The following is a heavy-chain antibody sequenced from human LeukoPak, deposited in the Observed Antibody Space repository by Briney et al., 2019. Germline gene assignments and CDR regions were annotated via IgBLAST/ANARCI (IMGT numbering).Heavy chain of an antibody. CDR2: IYYSGST. J-gene: IGHJ6*01. V-gene: IGHV4-31*03. CDR3: ARYYYDRDYYYYYGMDV. D-gene: IGHD3-22*01. CDR1: GGSISSGGYY. Sequence: SETLSLTCTVSGGSISSGGYYWSWIRQHPGTGLGWIGYIYYSGSTYYNPSLKSRVTISVDTSKNQFSLKLSSVAAADTAVYYCARYYYDRDYYYYYGMDVWGQGTTVTVSS.